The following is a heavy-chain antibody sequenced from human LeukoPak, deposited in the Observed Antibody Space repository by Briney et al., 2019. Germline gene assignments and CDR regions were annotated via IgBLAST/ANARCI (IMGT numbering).Heavy chain of an antibody. CDR1: GGSISTGSYF. CDR2: IYTSGST. Sequence: SETLSLTCTVSGGSISTGSYFWNWIRQPAGKGLEWIGRIYTSGSTNYNPSLNTRVSISVDTSNNQFSLMLSSVTAADTAVYYCARSGSLSYFYYYMDVWGKGTTVTVSS. J-gene: IGHJ6*03. CDR3: ARSGSLSYFYYYMDV. D-gene: IGHD1-1*01. V-gene: IGHV4-61*02.